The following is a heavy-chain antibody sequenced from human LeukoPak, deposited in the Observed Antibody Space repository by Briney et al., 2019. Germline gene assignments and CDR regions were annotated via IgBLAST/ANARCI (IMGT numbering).Heavy chain of an antibody. J-gene: IGHJ4*02. D-gene: IGHD3-10*01. V-gene: IGHV3-23*01. CDR2: FSSSGDTT. Sequence: GGSLRLSCAASGFTFSTYAMTWVRQAPGEGLEWVSSFSSSGDTTYYADSVKGRFTISRDNSKNTLYLQMNSLRAEDTAVYYCAKAPSGTFYPYYFDYWGQGTLVTVSS. CDR1: GFTFSTYA. CDR3: AKAPSGTFYPYYFDY.